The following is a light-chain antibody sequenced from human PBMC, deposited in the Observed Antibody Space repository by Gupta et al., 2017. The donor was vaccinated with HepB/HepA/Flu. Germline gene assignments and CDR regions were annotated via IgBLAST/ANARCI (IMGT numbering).Light chain of an antibody. CDR3: SSYTSSSTLVV. Sequence: SGSPGQSITISCTGTSSDVGGYNYVSWYQQHPGKAPKLMIYDVSNRPSGVSNRFSGSKSGNTASLTISGLQAEDEADYYCSSYTSSSTLVVFGGGTKLTVL. CDR1: SSDVGGYNY. V-gene: IGLV2-14*04. CDR2: DVS. J-gene: IGLJ2*01.